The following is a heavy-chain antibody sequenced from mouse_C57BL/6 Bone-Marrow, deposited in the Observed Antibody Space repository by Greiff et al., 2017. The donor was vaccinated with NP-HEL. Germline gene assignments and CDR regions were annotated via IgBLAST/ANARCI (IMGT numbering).Heavy chain of an antibody. D-gene: IGHD1-1*01. CDR3: ARMNHYYGSSYDWFAY. V-gene: IGHV2-9-1*01. J-gene: IGHJ3*01. Sequence: VQLQESGPGLVAPSQSLSITCTVSGFSLTSYAISWVRQPPGKGLEWLGVIWTGGGTNYNSALKSRLSISKDNSKSQVFLKMNSLQTDDTARYYCARMNHYYGSSYDWFAYWGQGTLVTVSA. CDR2: IWTGGGT. CDR1: GFSLTSYA.